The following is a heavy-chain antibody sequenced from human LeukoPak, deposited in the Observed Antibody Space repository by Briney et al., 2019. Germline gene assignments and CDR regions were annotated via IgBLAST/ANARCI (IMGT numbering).Heavy chain of an antibody. CDR3: AKTSYDSSGYYYFDY. D-gene: IGHD3-22*01. V-gene: IGHV3-23*01. Sequence: GGSLRLSCADSGFTFSSYAMSWVRQAPGKGLEWVSAISGSGGSTYYADSVKGRFTISRDNSKNTLYLQMNSLRAEDTAVYYCAKTSYDSSGYYYFDYWGQGTLVTVSS. J-gene: IGHJ4*02. CDR1: GFTFSSYA. CDR2: ISGSGGST.